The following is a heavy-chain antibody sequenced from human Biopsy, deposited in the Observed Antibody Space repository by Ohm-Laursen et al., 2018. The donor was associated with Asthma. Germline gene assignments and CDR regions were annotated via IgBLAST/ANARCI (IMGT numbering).Heavy chain of an antibody. V-gene: IGHV3-30*18. CDR1: GFSFNSYG. CDR2: MSFDGRQT. CDR3: AKERYYDFWSGYPI. J-gene: IGHJ3*02. Sequence: SLRLSCAATGFSFNSYGMHWVRQAPGKGLEWMAVMSFDGRQTYYADSVKGRFTISRDNSKNTLYMQMNSLRAEDTAVYYCAKERYYDFWSGYPIGGQGTMVTVSS. D-gene: IGHD3-3*01.